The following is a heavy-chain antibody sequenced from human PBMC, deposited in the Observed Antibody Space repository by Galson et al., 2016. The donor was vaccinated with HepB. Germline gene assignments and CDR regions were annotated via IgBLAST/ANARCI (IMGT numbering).Heavy chain of an antibody. D-gene: IGHD5-18*01. Sequence: VKVSCKASGYAFSNYYMHWVRQAPGQGLEWMGIINPDGGSRSYAQKFQSRVTMTRDTSTTTVNLEMSSLRAEDTAVYYCARVRPSSQLGMVTDYWGQGTLVTVSS. V-gene: IGHV1-46*01. CDR3: ARVRPSSQLGMVTDY. CDR1: GYAFSNYY. J-gene: IGHJ4*02. CDR2: INPDGGSR.